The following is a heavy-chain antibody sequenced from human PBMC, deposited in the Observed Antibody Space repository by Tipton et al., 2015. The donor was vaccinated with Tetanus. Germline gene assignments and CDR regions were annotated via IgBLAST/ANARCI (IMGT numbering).Heavy chain of an antibody. Sequence: TLSLTCTVSGGSFSLYYWNWVRQSPGKGLEWIGEIHPSGSTNYNASLRGRVTMSVDLTRKHVFLRMTSVTAADTAVYYCARSIAAASVWPFDYWGQGSQVTVSS. J-gene: IGHJ4*02. V-gene: IGHV4-34*01. CDR3: ARSIAAASVWPFDY. CDR2: IHPSGST. CDR1: GGSFSLYY. D-gene: IGHD2-2*01.